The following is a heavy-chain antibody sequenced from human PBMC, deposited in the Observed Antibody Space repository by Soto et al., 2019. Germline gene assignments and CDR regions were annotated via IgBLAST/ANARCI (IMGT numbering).Heavy chain of an antibody. CDR2: ISHDGTNT. J-gene: IGHJ5*02. CDR3: ARDATTMVLLLITSWFDP. V-gene: IGHV3-30-3*01. Sequence: QVQLAESGGGVVQPGRSLRLSCAASGFTFSLYAMHWVRQAPGKGLEWVAVISHDGTNTFYADSVKGRFTISRDNSNNTLYLHMNSLRAEDTAVYYCARDATTMVLLLITSWFDPWGQGTLVTVSS. CDR1: GFTFSLYA. D-gene: IGHD3-10*01.